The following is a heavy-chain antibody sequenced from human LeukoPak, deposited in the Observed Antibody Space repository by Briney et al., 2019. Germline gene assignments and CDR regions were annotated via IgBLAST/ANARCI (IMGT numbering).Heavy chain of an antibody. CDR1: GFTFSSYS. CDR3: AKASIAAAGGYFQH. Sequence: GGSLRLSCAASGFTFSSYSMTWVRLAPGKGLEWVSHISGGSSSVYYADSVKGRFTISRDKSKNTLFLQMNSLRAEDTAVYYCAKASIAAAGGYFQHWGQGTLVTVSS. CDR2: ISGGSSSV. J-gene: IGHJ1*01. D-gene: IGHD6-13*01. V-gene: IGHV3-48*01.